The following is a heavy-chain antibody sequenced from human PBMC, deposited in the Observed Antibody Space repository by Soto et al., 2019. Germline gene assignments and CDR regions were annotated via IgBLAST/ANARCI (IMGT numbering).Heavy chain of an antibody. CDR2: IYPGDSDT. CDR3: ARRGYCSGGSCYWSGYYYYGMDV. V-gene: IGHV5-51*01. CDR1: GYSFTSYW. Sequence: PGESLKISCKGPGYSFTSYWIGWVRQMPGKGLEWMGIIYPGDSDTRYSPSFQGQVTISADKSISTAYLQWSSLKASDTAMYYCARRGYCSGGSCYWSGYYYYGMDVWGQGTTVTVSS. J-gene: IGHJ6*02. D-gene: IGHD2-15*01.